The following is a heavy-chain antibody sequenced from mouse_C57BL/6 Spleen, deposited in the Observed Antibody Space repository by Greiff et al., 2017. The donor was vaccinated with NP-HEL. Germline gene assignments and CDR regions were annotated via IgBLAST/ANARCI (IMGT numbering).Heavy chain of an antibody. Sequence: QVQLQQSGAELVRPGPSVKVSCKASGYAFTNYLIEWVKQRPGQGLEWIGVINPGSGGTNYNEKFKGKATLTADKSSSTAYMQLSSLTSEDSAVYFCALRKRDYAMDYWGQGTSVTVSS. CDR3: ALRKRDYAMDY. V-gene: IGHV1-54*01. CDR2: INPGSGGT. J-gene: IGHJ4*01. CDR1: GYAFTNYL.